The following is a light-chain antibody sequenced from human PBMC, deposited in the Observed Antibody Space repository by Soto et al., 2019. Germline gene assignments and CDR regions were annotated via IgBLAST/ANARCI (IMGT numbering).Light chain of an antibody. CDR1: SSDVGSYNL. CDR3: CSYAGSSTHYV. Sequence: QSALTQPASVSGSPGQSITISCTGTSSDVGSYNLVSWYQQHPGKAPKLMIYEVSKRPSGVSNRFSGSKSGNTASLTISGLQAEDEADYYCCSYAGSSTHYVFRPGTQLTVL. V-gene: IGLV2-23*02. CDR2: EVS. J-gene: IGLJ1*01.